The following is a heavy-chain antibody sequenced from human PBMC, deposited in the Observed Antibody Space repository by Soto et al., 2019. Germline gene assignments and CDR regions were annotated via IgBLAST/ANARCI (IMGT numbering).Heavy chain of an antibody. J-gene: IGHJ4*02. Sequence: QVQLVQSGAEVKEPGASVKISCKASGFSFTSYFMHWVRQAPGQGLEWMGMIYPNGDKTIFAQQWEGRVTMTKDTSTSTLIIELSGLRSEDTAVYFCEREVSTGVGANEYWGQGTLVTVSS. D-gene: IGHD1-26*01. V-gene: IGHV1-46*04. CDR1: GFSFTSYF. CDR3: EREVSTGVGANEY. CDR2: IYPNGDKT.